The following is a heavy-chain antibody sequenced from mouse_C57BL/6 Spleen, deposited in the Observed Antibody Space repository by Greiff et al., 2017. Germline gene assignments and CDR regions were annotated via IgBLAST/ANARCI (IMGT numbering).Heavy chain of an antibody. CDR1: GYTFTDYY. D-gene: IGHD6-1*01. CDR2: MYPGSGNT. CDR3: ARGAGRDY. V-gene: IGHV1-84*01. J-gene: IGHJ2*01. Sequence: QVQLQQSGPELVKPGASVKISCKASGYTFTDYYINWVKQRPGQGLEWIGWMYPGSGNTKYNEKFKGKATLTVDTSSSTAYMQLSSLTSEDSAVYFCARGAGRDYWGQGTTLTVSS.